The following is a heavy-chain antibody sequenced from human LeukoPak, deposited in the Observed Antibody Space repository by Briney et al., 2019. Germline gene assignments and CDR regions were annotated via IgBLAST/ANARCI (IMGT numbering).Heavy chain of an antibody. Sequence: SETLSLTCAVYGGSFSGYYWSWIRQPPGKGLEWIGEINHSGSTNYNPSLKSRVTISVDTSKNQFSLKLSSVTAADTAVYYCATRGQSGHHYYYMDVWGKGPRSPSP. CDR2: INHSGST. CDR3: ATRGQSGHHYYYMDV. D-gene: IGHD3-16*01. V-gene: IGHV4-34*01. CDR1: GGSFSGYY. J-gene: IGHJ6*03.